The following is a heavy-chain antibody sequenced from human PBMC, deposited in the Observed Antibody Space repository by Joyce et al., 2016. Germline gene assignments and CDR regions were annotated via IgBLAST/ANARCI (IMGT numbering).Heavy chain of an antibody. CDR2: ISWNSGSI. CDR3: AKDGYCSSTRCYTYGYYYYYGMDV. V-gene: IGHV3-9*01. CDR1: GFTFDDYA. J-gene: IGHJ6*02. D-gene: IGHD2-2*02. Sequence: EVQLVESGGGLVQPGRSLRLSCAASGFTFDDYAMHWVRQAPGKGLELVSSISWNSGSIGYADSVKGRFTISRDNAKNSLYLQMNSLRAEDTALYYCAKDGYCSSTRCYTYGYYYYYGMDVWGQGTTVTVSS.